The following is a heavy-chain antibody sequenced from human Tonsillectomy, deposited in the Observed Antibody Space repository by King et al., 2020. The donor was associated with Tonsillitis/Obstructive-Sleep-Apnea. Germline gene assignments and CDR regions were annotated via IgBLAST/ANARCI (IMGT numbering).Heavy chain of an antibody. V-gene: IGHV3-23*04. Sequence: VQLVESGGGLVQPGGSLRLSCAASGFTFSSYAMSWVRQAPGKGLEWVSAISGSGGSTYYADSVKGRFTISRDNSKNTLYLQMNSLRAEDTAVYYCAKGTAWGSDRYNGVTTNDAFDIWGQGTMVTVSS. J-gene: IGHJ3*02. D-gene: IGHD3-16*02. CDR3: AKGTAWGSDRYNGVTTNDAFDI. CDR1: GFTFSSYA. CDR2: ISGSGGST.